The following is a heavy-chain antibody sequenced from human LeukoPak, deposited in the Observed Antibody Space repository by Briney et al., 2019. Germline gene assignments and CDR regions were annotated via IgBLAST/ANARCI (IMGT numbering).Heavy chain of an antibody. D-gene: IGHD5-12*01. CDR2: IYYSGST. CDR3: ARAVDIVATIGGFDY. V-gene: IGHV4-30-4*01. Sequence: SQTLSLTCTVSGGSISSGDYYWSWIRQPPGKGLEWIGYIYYSGSTYYNPSLKSRVTISVDTSKNQFSLKLSSVTAADTAVYYCARAVDIVATIGGFDYWGQGTLVTVSS. CDR1: GGSISSGDYY. J-gene: IGHJ4*02.